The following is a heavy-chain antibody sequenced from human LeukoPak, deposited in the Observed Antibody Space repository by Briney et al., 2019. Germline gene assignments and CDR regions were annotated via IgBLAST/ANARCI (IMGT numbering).Heavy chain of an antibody. D-gene: IGHD6-6*01. CDR1: GFTFSSYA. V-gene: IGHV3-30*04. Sequence: TGGSLRLSCAASGFTFSSYAMHWVRQAPGKGLEWVAVISYDGSNKYYADSVKGRFTISRDNSKNTLYLQMNSLRAEDTAVYYCAQDGIAARRKFDYWGQGTLVTVSS. J-gene: IGHJ4*02. CDR3: AQDGIAARRKFDY. CDR2: ISYDGSNK.